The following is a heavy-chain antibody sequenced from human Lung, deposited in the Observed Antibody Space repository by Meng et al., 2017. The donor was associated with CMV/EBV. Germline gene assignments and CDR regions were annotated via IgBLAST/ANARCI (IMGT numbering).Heavy chain of an antibody. J-gene: IGHJ6*02. D-gene: IGHD2-15*01. CDR3: AKGGPLVVPFFGMDV. CDR1: GFTFSSYA. Sequence: SCAASGFTFSSYAMHWVRQAPGKGLEWVAVISYDGSNKYYADSVKGRFTISRDNSKNTLFLQMDSLRLEDTAVYYCAKGGPLVVPFFGMDVWGQGTTVTVSS. CDR2: ISYDGSNK. V-gene: IGHV3-30-3*01.